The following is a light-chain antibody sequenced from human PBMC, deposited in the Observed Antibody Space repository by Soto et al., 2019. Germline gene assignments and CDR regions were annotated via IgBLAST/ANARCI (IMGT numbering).Light chain of an antibody. CDR2: EVS. CDR1: SSDVGY. CDR3: TSYTRSNIWV. V-gene: IGLV2-14*01. J-gene: IGLJ3*02. Sequence: QSALTQPASVSGSPGQSITISCTGISSDVGYVSWYQQHPGKAPKLVIYEVSDRPSGVSNRFSGSKSGNTASLTISGLQADDEADYYCTSYTRSNIWVFGGGTKLTVL.